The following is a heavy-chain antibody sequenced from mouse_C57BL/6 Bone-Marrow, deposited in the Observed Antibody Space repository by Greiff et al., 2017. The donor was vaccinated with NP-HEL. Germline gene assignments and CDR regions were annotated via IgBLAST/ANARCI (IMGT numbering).Heavy chain of an antibody. CDR1: GYTFTSYW. J-gene: IGHJ3*01. CDR2: IYPGNSDT. D-gene: IGHD2-3*01. Sequence: VQLQQSGTVLARPGASVKMSCKTSGYTFTSYWMHWVKQRPGQGLEWIGAIYPGNSDTSYNQKFKGKAKLTAVTSASTAYMELSSLTNEDSAVYYCTREALGLLRTSWFAYWGQGTLVTVSA. V-gene: IGHV1-5*01. CDR3: TREALGLLRTSWFAY.